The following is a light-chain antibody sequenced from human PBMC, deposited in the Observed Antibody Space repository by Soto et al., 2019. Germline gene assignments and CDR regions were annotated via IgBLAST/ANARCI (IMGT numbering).Light chain of an antibody. V-gene: IGKV4-1*01. Sequence: DIVMTQSPDSLAVSLGERATINCKSSQSVLYNSNNKNYLAWYQQKPGQPPKLLIYWASTRESGVPDRFSGSGSGTDFPRTISSLQAEDVAVYYCQQYYSPWTFGQGTKVEIK. CDR1: QSVLYNSNNKNY. J-gene: IGKJ1*01. CDR2: WAS. CDR3: QQYYSPWT.